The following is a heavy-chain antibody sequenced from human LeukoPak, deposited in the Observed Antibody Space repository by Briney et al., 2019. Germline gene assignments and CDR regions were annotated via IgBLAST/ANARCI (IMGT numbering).Heavy chain of an antibody. D-gene: IGHD4-17*01. V-gene: IGHV4-31*03. Sequence: SQTLSLTCTVSGGSISSGGYYWSWIRQHPGKGLEWIGYIYYSGSTYYNPSLKSRVTISVDTSKNQFSLKLSSVTAADTAVYYCARDNLRTDGDYRSYWYFDLWGRGTLVTVSS. J-gene: IGHJ2*01. CDR2: IYYSGST. CDR1: GGSISSGGYY. CDR3: ARDNLRTDGDYRSYWYFDL.